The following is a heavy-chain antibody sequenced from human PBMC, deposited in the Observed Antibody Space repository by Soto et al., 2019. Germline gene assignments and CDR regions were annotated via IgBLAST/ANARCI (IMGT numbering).Heavy chain of an antibody. CDR1: GGSISSGGYY. CDR2: IYYSGST. J-gene: IGHJ5*02. Sequence: QVQLQESGPGLVKPSQTLSLTCTVSGGSISSGGYYWSWIRQHPGKGLEWIGYIYYSGSTYYNPSLKSRVTISVDTSKNQFSLKLSSVTAADTAVYYCARSGGARYIVLVPAAKANWFDPWGQGTLVTVSS. CDR3: ARSGGARYIVLVPAAKANWFDP. D-gene: IGHD2-2*01. V-gene: IGHV4-31*03.